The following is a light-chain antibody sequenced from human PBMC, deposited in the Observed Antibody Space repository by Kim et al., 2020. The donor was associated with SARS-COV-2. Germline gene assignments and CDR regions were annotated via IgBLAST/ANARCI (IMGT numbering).Light chain of an antibody. J-gene: IGLJ1*01. V-gene: IGLV2-14*04. CDR3: SSLTSSITYV. CDR1: SSDVGAYNH. Sequence: GHSITISCTGTSSDVGAYNHVSWYQQHPGKAPKLMIYDVSEWPSGVSNRFSGSKSGNTASLTISWLQPEDEADYYCSSLTSSITYVFGTGTKVTVL. CDR2: DVS.